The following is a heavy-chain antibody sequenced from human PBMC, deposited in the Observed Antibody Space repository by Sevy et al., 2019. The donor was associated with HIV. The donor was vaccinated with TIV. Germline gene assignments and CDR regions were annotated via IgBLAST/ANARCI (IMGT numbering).Heavy chain of an antibody. J-gene: IGHJ5*02. CDR2: IIPIFGTA. Sequence: ASVKVSCKASGGTFSSYAISWVRQAPGQGLEWMGGIIPIFGTANYAQTFQGRVTITADKSTSTAYMELSSLRSEDTAVYYCARDRCSGGSCYSRSTRANWFDPWGQGTLVTVSS. CDR1: GGTFSSYA. V-gene: IGHV1-69*06. CDR3: ARDRCSGGSCYSRSTRANWFDP. D-gene: IGHD2-15*01.